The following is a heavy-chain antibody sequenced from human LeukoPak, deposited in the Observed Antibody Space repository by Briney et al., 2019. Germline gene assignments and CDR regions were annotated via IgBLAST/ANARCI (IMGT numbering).Heavy chain of an antibody. CDR1: GVSIGSYY. CDR3: ARHPDCTGPTSPATFDF. Sequence: SETLSLTCSISGVSIGSYYWSWIRQPPGKGREWIGYVDYSGNTNLNPSLKSRVTISVDTSKNQFALKLSSVTAADTALYHSARHPDCTGPTSPATFDFWGHGTLVTVSS. D-gene: IGHD2-8*02. V-gene: IGHV4-59*01. CDR2: VDYSGNT. J-gene: IGHJ4*01.